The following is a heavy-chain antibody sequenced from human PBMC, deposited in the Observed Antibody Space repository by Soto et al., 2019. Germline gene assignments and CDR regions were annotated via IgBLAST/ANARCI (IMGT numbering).Heavy chain of an antibody. J-gene: IGHJ4*02. V-gene: IGHV3-48*01. CDR2: ISSSSSTI. CDR1: GFTFSSYN. Sequence: EVQLVESGGGLVQPGGSLRLSSAASGFTFSSYNMNWVRQAPGKGLEWVSYISSSSSTIYYADSVKGRFTISRDNAKNSLYLQMNSLRAEDTAVYYCARSSQWLVGGLDYWGQGTLVTVSS. CDR3: ARSSQWLVGGLDY. D-gene: IGHD6-19*01.